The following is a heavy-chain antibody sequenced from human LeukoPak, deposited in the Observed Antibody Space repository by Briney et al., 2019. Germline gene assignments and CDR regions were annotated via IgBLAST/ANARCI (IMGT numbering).Heavy chain of an antibody. CDR2: IKQDGSGT. D-gene: IGHD4-17*01. CDR3: AKRTALTTVTSLYYYYGMDV. J-gene: IGHJ6*02. CDR1: GFTFSSSW. V-gene: IGHV3-7*01. Sequence: PGGSLRLSCAASGFTFSSSWMSWVRQAPGKGLEWVANIKQDGSGTYYVDSVKGRFTISRDNAKNSLYLQMSSLRAEDTAVYYCAKRTALTTVTSLYYYYGMDVWGQGTTVTVSS.